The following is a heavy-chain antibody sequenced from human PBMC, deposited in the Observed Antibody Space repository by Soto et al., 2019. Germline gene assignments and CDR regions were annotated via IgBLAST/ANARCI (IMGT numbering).Heavy chain of an antibody. Sequence: QVQLVESGGGVVQPGRSLRLSCAASGFTFSSSGMHWVRQAPGKGLEWEALIWYDGSEKYYADSVKGRFTISRDNSKNTLYLQMNSLRAEDTAVYYCARGPYSGGFDYWGQGTLVTVSS. V-gene: IGHV3-33*01. CDR3: ARGPYSGGFDY. CDR2: IWYDGSEK. J-gene: IGHJ4*02. CDR1: GFTFSSSG. D-gene: IGHD6-19*01.